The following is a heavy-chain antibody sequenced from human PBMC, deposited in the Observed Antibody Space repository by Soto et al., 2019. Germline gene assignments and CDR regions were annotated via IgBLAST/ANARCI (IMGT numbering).Heavy chain of an antibody. CDR1: GFTFKHNA. CDR2: ISYDGSTK. J-gene: IGHJ4*02. D-gene: IGHD6-13*01. CDR3: AREGIAESGPNYYDF. V-gene: IGHV3-30-3*01. Sequence: QVQLVESGAGVVQPGRSLTIFCTASGFTFKHNAMHWIREAPAKGLEWVADISYDGSTKNYADSVKGRFTISRDNSKNTLSLQMSALKGEDTATYYCAREGIAESGPNYYDFWGQGTLVAVSS.